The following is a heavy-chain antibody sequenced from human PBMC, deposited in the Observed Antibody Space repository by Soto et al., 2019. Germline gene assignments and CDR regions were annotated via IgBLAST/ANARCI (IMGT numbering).Heavy chain of an antibody. V-gene: IGHV3-23*01. CDR1: VFTFSSYA. J-gene: IGHJ4*02. D-gene: IGHD6-13*01. CDR2: ISGSGGST. Sequence: PWWSLRLSCSASVFTFSSYAMSWFRQAPGKGLEWVSGISGSGGSTYYADSVKGRFTISRDNSKNTLYLQMNSLRVEDTAVYYCANLPLYSGSWPIDFWGQGTLVTVS. CDR3: ANLPLYSGSWPIDF.